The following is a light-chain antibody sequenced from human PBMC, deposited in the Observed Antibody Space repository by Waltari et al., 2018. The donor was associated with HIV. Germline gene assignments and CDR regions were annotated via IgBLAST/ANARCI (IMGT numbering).Light chain of an antibody. J-gene: IGKJ4*01. CDR2: DVS. CDR1: QGITKY. V-gene: IGKV1-33*01. CDR3: QQYDNLPLT. Sequence: DIQMTQSPSSLSASVGDSVTITCRASQGITKYLNWYYQQPGKAPKLLIYDVSKLRTGVPSRFSGSGSGTDFSFTIAGLQPGDVGTYYCQQYDNLPLTFGGGTTLEIK.